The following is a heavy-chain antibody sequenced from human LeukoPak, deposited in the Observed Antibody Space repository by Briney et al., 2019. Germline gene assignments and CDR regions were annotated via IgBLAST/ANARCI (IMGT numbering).Heavy chain of an antibody. CDR3: AREGRSSGWYWRGYYYYYMDV. CDR2: ISSSSSTI. CDR1: GFTFSSYW. V-gene: IGHV3-48*04. Sequence: PGGSLRLSCAASGFTFSSYWMSWVRQAPGKGLEWVSYISSSSSTIYYADSVKGRFTISRDNAKNSLYLQMNSLRAEDTAVYYCAREGRSSGWYWRGYYYYYMDVWGKGTTVTVSS. D-gene: IGHD6-13*01. J-gene: IGHJ6*03.